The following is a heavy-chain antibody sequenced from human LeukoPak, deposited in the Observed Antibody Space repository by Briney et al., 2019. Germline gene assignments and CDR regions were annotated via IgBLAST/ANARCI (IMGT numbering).Heavy chain of an antibody. J-gene: IGHJ5*02. D-gene: IGHD2-2*02. CDR1: GYTFTSYD. V-gene: IGHV1-8*01. CDR2: MNPNSGNT. Sequence: ASVKVSCKASGYTFTSYDINRVRQATGQGLEWMGWMNPNSGNTGYAQKFQGRVTMTRNTSISTAYMELSSLRSEDTAVYYCARGGYCSSTSCYTENWFDPWGQGTLVTVSS. CDR3: ARGGYCSSTSCYTENWFDP.